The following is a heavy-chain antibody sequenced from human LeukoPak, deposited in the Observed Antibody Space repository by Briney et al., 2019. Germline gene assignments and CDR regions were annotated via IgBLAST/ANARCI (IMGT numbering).Heavy chain of an antibody. J-gene: IGHJ4*02. Sequence: GGSLRLSCAASGFTFSSYAMSWVRQAPGKGLEWVSAISGSGGSTCYADSVKGRFTISRDNSKNTLYLQMNSLRAEDTAVYYCAKGAPPRYYDILTGYAPFDYWGQGTLVTVSS. D-gene: IGHD3-9*01. CDR1: GFTFSSYA. CDR3: AKGAPPRYYDILTGYAPFDY. CDR2: ISGSGGST. V-gene: IGHV3-23*01.